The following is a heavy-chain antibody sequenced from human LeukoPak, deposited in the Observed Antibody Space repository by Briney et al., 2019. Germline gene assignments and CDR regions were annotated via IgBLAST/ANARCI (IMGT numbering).Heavy chain of an antibody. CDR2: ISGSGGST. V-gene: IGHV3-23*01. CDR1: GLTFTSYA. Sequence: PGGSLRLSFAALGLTFTSYAMTWVRQPPGKGLEWVSAISGSGGSTYYADSVKGRFTISRDNSKNTLYLQMNSLRAEDTAVYYCAKGVVVDYWGQGTLVTVSS. D-gene: IGHD2-2*01. CDR3: AKGVVVDY. J-gene: IGHJ4*02.